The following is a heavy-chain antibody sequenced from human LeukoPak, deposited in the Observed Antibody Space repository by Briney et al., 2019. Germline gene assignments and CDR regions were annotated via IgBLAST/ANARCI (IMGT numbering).Heavy chain of an antibody. V-gene: IGHV4-34*01. Sequence: SQTLSLTCAVYGGSVSGYYWSWIRQPPGKGREWIGEMNHSGSTNYNPALKTRVTISVDTSKNQCFLKLRYVTAPATAVYYCARRTLAPVTIAYWGQGPLVTVSS. J-gene: IGHJ4*02. CDR1: GGSVSGYY. CDR2: MNHSGST. CDR3: ARRTLAPVTIAY. D-gene: IGHD2/OR15-2a*01.